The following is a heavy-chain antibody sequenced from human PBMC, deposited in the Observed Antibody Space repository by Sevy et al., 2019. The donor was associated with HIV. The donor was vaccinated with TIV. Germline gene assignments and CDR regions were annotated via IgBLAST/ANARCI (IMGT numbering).Heavy chain of an antibody. V-gene: IGHV3-33*01. J-gene: IGHJ4*02. CDR3: ARERTYLFDY. CDR2: IWFDGSNI. CDR1: GFTFGSYG. Sequence: GGSLRLSCVASGFTFGSYGMLWVRQAPGKGLEWVADIWFDGSNIHYADSVRGRFTISRDNSKNTLSLQMSSLRAEDTAVYYCARERTYLFDYWGQGTLVTVSS.